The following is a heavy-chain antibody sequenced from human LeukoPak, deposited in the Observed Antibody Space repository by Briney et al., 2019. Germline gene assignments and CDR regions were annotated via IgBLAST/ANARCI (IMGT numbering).Heavy chain of an antibody. Sequence: GGSLRLSCAASGFTFSNYGMHWVRQAPGKGLEWVAVIWYDGSDKYYADSVKGRFTISRENAKNSLYLQMNSLRAGDTAVYYCARAGPYPDYYFDYWGQGTLVTVSS. V-gene: IGHV3-33*01. CDR1: GFTFSNYG. J-gene: IGHJ4*02. CDR2: IWYDGSDK. CDR3: ARAGPYPDYYFDY.